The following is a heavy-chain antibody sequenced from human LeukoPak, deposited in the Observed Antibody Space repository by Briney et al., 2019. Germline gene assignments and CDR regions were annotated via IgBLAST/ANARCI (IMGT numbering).Heavy chain of an antibody. V-gene: IGHV4-39*01. CDR1: GVSISNNNYY. Sequence: SATLSLTCTVSGVSISNNNYYWGWIRQPPGKGLEWIGTMYYSGSTYYNPSLKSRVTISVDTSKNQFSLKLSSVTAADTAVYYCARRRFGDPGADPWGQGTLVTVSS. J-gene: IGHJ5*02. CDR3: ARRRFGDPGADP. D-gene: IGHD3-10*01. CDR2: MYYSGST.